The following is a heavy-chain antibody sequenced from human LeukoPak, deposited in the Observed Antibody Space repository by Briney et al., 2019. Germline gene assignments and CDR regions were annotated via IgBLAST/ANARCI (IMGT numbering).Heavy chain of an antibody. CDR3: ARALDV. J-gene: IGHJ6*04. CDR1: GLSFNTYA. Sequence: GGSLRLSCVASGLSFNTYAMRWVRQAPGKGLEWVAAISYDGSYTYYRDSVRGRFTISRDNSKNTMYLQMNSLRAEDTAMYYCARALDVWGKGTTVTVSS. CDR2: ISYDGSYT. V-gene: IGHV3-30*04.